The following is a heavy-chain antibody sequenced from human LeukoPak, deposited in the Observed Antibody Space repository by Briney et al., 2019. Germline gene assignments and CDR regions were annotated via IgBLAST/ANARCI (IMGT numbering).Heavy chain of an antibody. D-gene: IGHD3-16*02. V-gene: IGHV4-59*08. Sequence: SETLSLTCTVSGGSIGTYYWSWIRQSPGKGLEGIGYIYVTWTRYNPYLQSRVTISVDRSRNQSFPKMSSVTAADTAVYYCARHIGGGIEDMDVWGKGTKVIVSS. CDR2: IYVTWT. CDR3: ARHIGGGIEDMDV. J-gene: IGHJ6*03. CDR1: GGSIGTYY.